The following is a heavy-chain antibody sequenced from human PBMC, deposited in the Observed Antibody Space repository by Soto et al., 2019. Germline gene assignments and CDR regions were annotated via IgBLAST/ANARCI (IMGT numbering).Heavy chain of an antibody. CDR2: IYYSGST. J-gene: IGHJ5*02. CDR3: ARVQTDKLRFLEWLLHPNWFDP. V-gene: IGHV4-39*01. D-gene: IGHD3-3*01. Sequence: SEILSLTCTVSGGSISSSSYYWGWIRQPPGKGLEWIGSIYYSGSTYYNPSLKSRVTISVDTSKNQFSLKLSSVTAADTAVYYCARVQTDKLRFLEWLLHPNWFDPWGQGTLVTVSS. CDR1: GGSISSSSYY.